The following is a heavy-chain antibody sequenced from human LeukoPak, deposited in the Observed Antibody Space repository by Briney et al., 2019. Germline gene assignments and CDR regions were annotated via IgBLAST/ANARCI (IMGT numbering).Heavy chain of an antibody. J-gene: IGHJ4*02. Sequence: ASVKVSCKASGYTFTSYGISWVRQAPGQGLEWMGWISAYNGNTNYAQKLQGRVTMTTDTSTSTAYMELSSLRSEDTAVYYCARSGSGWPLFDYWGQGTLVTVSS. CDR1: GYTFTSYG. CDR2: ISAYNGNT. V-gene: IGHV1-18*01. CDR3: ARSGSGWPLFDY. D-gene: IGHD6-19*01.